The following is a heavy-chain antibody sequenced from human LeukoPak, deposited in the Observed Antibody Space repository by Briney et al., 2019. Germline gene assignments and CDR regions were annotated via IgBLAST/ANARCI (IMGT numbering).Heavy chain of an antibody. D-gene: IGHD5-18*01. CDR1: GFTFSSYS. CDR2: ISGSNSYI. Sequence: GGSLRLSCAASGFTFSSYSMNWVRQAPGKGLEWVSSISGSNSYIYYADSMKGRFTISRDNAKNSLYLQMNSLRAEDTATYYCATYRQIQVPFEFWGQGTLVTVSS. V-gene: IGHV3-21*04. CDR3: ATYRQIQVPFEF. J-gene: IGHJ4*02.